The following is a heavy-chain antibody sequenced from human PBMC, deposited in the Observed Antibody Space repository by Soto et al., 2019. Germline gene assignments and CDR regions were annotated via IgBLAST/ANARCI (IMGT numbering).Heavy chain of an antibody. Sequence: QVQLVQSGAEVKKPGSSVKVSCKASGGTFSRYTINWVRQAPGQGLEWMGRIIPIAAIANYTQKFQGRVTSTVDKSSTTAYMELSSLSSNDTAVYYCARGSTIVRGAPSWFDPWGQGTLVTVSS. CDR2: IIPIAAIA. CDR3: ARGSTIVRGAPSWFDP. CDR1: GGTFSRYT. D-gene: IGHD3-10*01. J-gene: IGHJ5*02. V-gene: IGHV1-69*02.